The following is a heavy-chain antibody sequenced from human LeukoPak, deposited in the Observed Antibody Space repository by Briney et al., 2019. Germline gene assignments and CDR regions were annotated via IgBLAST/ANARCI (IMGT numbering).Heavy chain of an antibody. Sequence: PGGSLRLSCAASGFNFSNAWMSWVRQAPGKGLEWVGRIKTNSDGGPTDYAAPVKGRFTISRDDSKNTLDLQMNSLKTEDTAVYYCITGRAARRSLDIWGQGTMVTVSS. D-gene: IGHD6-13*01. CDR1: GFNFSNAW. CDR3: ITGRAARRSLDI. CDR2: IKTNSDGGPT. J-gene: IGHJ3*02. V-gene: IGHV3-15*01.